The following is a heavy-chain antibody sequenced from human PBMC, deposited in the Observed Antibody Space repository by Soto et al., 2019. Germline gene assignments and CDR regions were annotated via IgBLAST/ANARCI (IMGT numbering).Heavy chain of an antibody. Sequence: QVQLQQWGAGLLKPSETLSLTCAVYGGSFSGYYWSWIRHPPGKGLEWIGEINHSGSTNYNPSLKSRVTISVDTSKNQFSLKLSYVTAADTAVYYCARGLRFLEWLLWVDWGQGTLVTVSS. CDR2: INHSGST. CDR1: GGSFSGYY. CDR3: ARGLRFLEWLLWVD. D-gene: IGHD3-3*01. V-gene: IGHV4-34*01. J-gene: IGHJ4*02.